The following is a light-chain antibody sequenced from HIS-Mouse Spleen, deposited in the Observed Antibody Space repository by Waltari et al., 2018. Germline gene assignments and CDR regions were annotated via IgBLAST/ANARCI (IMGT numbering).Light chain of an antibody. J-gene: IGLJ2*01. Sequence: SYELTQPPSVSVSPGQTARITCSGDALPKKYAYWYQQKSGQAPVLVIYEDSKRPSGIPESCSGSSSVTMATLTISVAQVEDEADYYCYSTDSSGNHRVFGGGTKLTVL. V-gene: IGLV3-10*01. CDR3: YSTDSSGNHRV. CDR1: ALPKKY. CDR2: EDS.